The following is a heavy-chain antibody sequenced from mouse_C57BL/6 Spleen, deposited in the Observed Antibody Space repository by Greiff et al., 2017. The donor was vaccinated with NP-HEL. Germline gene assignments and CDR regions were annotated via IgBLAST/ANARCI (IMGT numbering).Heavy chain of an antibody. CDR2: ISYDGSN. CDR3: ARGYGSAFDY. Sequence: EVQLQESGPGLVKPSQSLSLTCSVTGYSITSGYDWNWNRQFPGNKREWMGYISYDGSNNYNPSLKNRISITRDTSKNQFFLKLNSVTTEDTATYYFARGYGSAFDYWGQGTALTVSS. CDR1: GYSITSGYD. D-gene: IGHD1-1*01. J-gene: IGHJ2*01. V-gene: IGHV3-6*01.